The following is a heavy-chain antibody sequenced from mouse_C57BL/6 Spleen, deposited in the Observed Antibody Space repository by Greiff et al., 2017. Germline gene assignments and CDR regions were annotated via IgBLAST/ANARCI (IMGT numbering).Heavy chain of an antibody. CDR3: AREAPDTTVRVPKYFEV. D-gene: IGHD1-1*01. Sequence: QVQLKESGAELVKPGASVKISCKASGYAFSSYWMNWVKQRPGKGLEWIGQIYPGDGDTNYNGKFKGKATLTADKSSSTAYMQLSSLTSEDSAVLFRAREAPDTTVRVPKYFEVWGKGTKV. CDR1: GYAFSSYW. J-gene: IGHJ1*03. CDR2: IYPGDGDT. V-gene: IGHV1-80*01.